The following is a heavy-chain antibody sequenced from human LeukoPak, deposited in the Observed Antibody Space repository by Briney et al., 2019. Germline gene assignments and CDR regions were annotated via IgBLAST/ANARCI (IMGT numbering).Heavy chain of an antibody. CDR3: ARVGSDSSSWFTYFDY. J-gene: IGHJ4*02. Sequence: ASVKVSCKASGYTFTSYDINWVRQATGRGLEWMGWMNPNSGNTGYAQKFQGRVTMTRNTSISTAYMELSSLRSEDTAVYYCARVGSDSSSWFTYFDYWGQGTLVTVSS. V-gene: IGHV1-8*01. CDR1: GYTFTSYD. D-gene: IGHD6-13*01. CDR2: MNPNSGNT.